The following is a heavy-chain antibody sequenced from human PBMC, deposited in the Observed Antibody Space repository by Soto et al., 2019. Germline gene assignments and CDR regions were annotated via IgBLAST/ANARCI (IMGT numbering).Heavy chain of an antibody. V-gene: IGHV3-7*05. J-gene: IGHJ4*02. Sequence: EVQLVESGGGLVQPGGSLRLSCAASGFTFSSYRMSWVRQAPGKGLEWVANIKQDGSEKYYVDSVKGRFTISRDNAKNSLYLQMNSLRAEDTAVYYCARDHKWSPTFDYWGQGTLVTVSS. D-gene: IGHD2-15*01. CDR3: ARDHKWSPTFDY. CDR2: IKQDGSEK. CDR1: GFTFSSYR.